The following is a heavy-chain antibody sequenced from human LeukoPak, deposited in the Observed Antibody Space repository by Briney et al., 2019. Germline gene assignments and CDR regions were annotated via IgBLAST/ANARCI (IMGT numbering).Heavy chain of an antibody. D-gene: IGHD3-9*01. CDR2: ISGYNGKT. CDR3: ARDPYDLLTGYYSGSGGDY. V-gene: IGHV1-18*01. Sequence: ASVKVSCKASGYTFTKYVINWVRQAPGQGLEWVGWISGYNGKTKYARKVQGRVIMTTDTSTSTAYMELRRLRSDDTAMYFCARDPYDLLTGYYSGSGGDYWGQGTLVTVSS. J-gene: IGHJ4*02. CDR1: GYTFTKYV.